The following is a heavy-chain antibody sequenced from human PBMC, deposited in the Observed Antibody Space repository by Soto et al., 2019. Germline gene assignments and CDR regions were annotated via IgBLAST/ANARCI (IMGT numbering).Heavy chain of an antibody. Sequence: SGPTLVNPTQTLTLTCNFSGFSLNTNGMCVSWIHQPPGKALEWLARIDWDGDKYYSPSLKTRLTISKDTSKNQVVLTMTNVDPVDTATYYCARPAACYSGVWFDPWGQGTLVTVSS. J-gene: IGHJ5*02. CDR2: IDWDGDK. D-gene: IGHD2-21*02. CDR1: GFSLNTNGMC. V-gene: IGHV2-70*11. CDR3: ARPAACYSGVWFDP.